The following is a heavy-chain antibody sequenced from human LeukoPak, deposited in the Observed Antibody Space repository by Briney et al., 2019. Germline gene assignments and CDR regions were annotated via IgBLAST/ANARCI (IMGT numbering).Heavy chain of an antibody. CDR1: GDSVSSNSAA. Sequence: SQTLSLTCAISGDSVSSNSAAWNWIRQSPSRGLEWLGRTYYRSKWYNDYAVSVKSRITINPDTSKNQFSLQLNSVTPEDTAVYYCARGFCGSGSYCFVEGDAFDIWGQGTMVTVSS. CDR2: TYYRSKWYN. V-gene: IGHV6-1*01. J-gene: IGHJ3*02. CDR3: ARGFCGSGSYCFVEGDAFDI. D-gene: IGHD3-10*01.